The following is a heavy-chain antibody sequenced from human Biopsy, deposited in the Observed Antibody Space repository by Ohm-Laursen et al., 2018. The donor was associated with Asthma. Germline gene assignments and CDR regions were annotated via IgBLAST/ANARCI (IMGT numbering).Heavy chain of an antibody. V-gene: IGHV1-69*13. D-gene: IGHD2-2*01. CDR2: INSVFGTT. J-gene: IGHJ4*02. Sequence: SVQVSCKSLGGTFNTYVIGWVRQAPGQGLEWIGGINSVFGTTTYPQKFQDRVTITADDSTSTVYMELGSLRSEDTAVYYCARKAGSCISRTCYSLDFWGQGTLVTVSS. CDR3: ARKAGSCISRTCYSLDF. CDR1: GGTFNTYV.